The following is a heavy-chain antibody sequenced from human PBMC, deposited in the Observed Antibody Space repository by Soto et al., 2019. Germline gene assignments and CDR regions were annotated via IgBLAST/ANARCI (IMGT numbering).Heavy chain of an antibody. Sequence: ASVKVSCKASGFTFTSSAVQWVRQARGQRLEWIGWIVVGSGNTNYAQKFQERVTITRDMSTSTAYMELSSLRSEDTAVYYCAALLRDSSGYYYVGKALDIWGQGTMVTVSS. CDR3: AALLRDSSGYYYVGKALDI. J-gene: IGHJ3*02. D-gene: IGHD3-22*01. V-gene: IGHV1-58*01. CDR1: GFTFTSSA. CDR2: IVVGSGNT.